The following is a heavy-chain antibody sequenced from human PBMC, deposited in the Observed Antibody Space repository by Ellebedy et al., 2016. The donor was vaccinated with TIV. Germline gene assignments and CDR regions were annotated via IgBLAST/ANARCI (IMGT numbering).Heavy chain of an antibody. CDR3: MAHSDFDC. CDR2: INQDGSEK. CDR1: GFTFTNHW. V-gene: IGHV3-7*01. D-gene: IGHD2-15*01. J-gene: IGHJ4*02. Sequence: PGGSLRPSCPASGFTFTNHWMSWVRQAPGKWLEWVANINQDGSEKYYVDSVKGPFTISRDNAQKSLDLQMSSLRAEKTAVYYCMAHSDFDCWGQGTLVIVSS.